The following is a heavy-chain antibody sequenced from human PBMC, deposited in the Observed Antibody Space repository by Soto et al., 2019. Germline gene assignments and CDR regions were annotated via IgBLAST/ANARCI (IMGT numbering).Heavy chain of an antibody. J-gene: IGHJ4*02. CDR2: ISCSGGST. CDR3: AKAVSSSWFFFDY. D-gene: IGHD6-13*01. Sequence: GSLRLSCAGCGFIFSSYAMSWVRQAPGKGLELVSAISCSGGSTYYADSVKGRFTISRDNSKNTLYLQMNSLRAEDTAVYYCAKAVSSSWFFFDYWGKGTLVTVSS. CDR1: GFIFSSYA. V-gene: IGHV3-23*01.